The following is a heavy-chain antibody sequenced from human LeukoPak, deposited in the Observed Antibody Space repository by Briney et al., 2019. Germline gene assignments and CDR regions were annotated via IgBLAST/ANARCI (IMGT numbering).Heavy chain of an antibody. CDR3: ARGRPHGNDY. D-gene: IGHD4-23*01. CDR1: GFTFSSYS. J-gene: IGHJ4*02. V-gene: IGHV3-21*01. CDR2: ISSSSSYI. Sequence: TGGSLRLSCAASGFTFSSYSMNWVRQAPGEGLEWVSSISSSSSYIYYADSVKGRFTISRDNAKNSLYLQMNSLRVEDTAVYYCARGRPHGNDYWGQGTLVTVSS.